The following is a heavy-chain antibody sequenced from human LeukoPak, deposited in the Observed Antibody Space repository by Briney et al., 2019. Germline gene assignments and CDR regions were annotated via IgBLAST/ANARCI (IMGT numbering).Heavy chain of an antibody. V-gene: IGHV3-74*01. CDR2: INPDGTTT. CDR3: AKDLVHFGVRDWFDP. Sequence: GGSLRLSCAASGFTFSTYWMHWVRQAPGKGLVWVSRINPDGTTTSYADSVKGRFTISRDNSRNTLYLQMNSPRAEDTAVYYCAKDLVHFGVRDWFDPWGQGTPVTVSS. CDR1: GFTFSTYW. J-gene: IGHJ5*02. D-gene: IGHD3-3*01.